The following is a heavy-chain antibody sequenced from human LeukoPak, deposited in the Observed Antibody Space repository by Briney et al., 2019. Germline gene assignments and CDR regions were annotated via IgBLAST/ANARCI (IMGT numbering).Heavy chain of an antibody. V-gene: IGHV4-30-2*01. Sequence: SQTLSLTCAVSGGSISSGGYSWSWIRQPPGKGLEWIGYIYHSGSTYYNPSLKSRVTISVDTSKNQFSLKLSSVTAADTAVYYCARGHYYGSGSYRHRGGNWFDPWGQGTLVTVSP. CDR1: GGSISSGGYS. J-gene: IGHJ5*02. D-gene: IGHD3-10*01. CDR2: IYHSGST. CDR3: ARGHYYGSGSYRHRGGNWFDP.